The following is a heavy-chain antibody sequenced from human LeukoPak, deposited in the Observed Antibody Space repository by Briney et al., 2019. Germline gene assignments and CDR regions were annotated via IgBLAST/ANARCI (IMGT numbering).Heavy chain of an antibody. CDR3: ASTGRGDFWSGYDYFDY. J-gene: IGHJ4*02. D-gene: IGHD3-3*01. Sequence: GGSLRLSCAASGFTFSSYEMNWVRQAPGKGLEWVSYISSSGSTIYYADSVKGRFTISRDNAKNSLYLQVNSLRAEDTAVYYCASTGRGDFWSGYDYFDYWGQGTLVTVSS. CDR1: GFTFSSYE. CDR2: ISSSGSTI. V-gene: IGHV3-48*03.